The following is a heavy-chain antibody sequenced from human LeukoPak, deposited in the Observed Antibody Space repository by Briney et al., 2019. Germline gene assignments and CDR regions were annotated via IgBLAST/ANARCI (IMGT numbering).Heavy chain of an antibody. Sequence: SETLSLTCAVYGGSFSGYYWSWIRQPPGKGLQWIGSIYYSGTTFYNPSLRSRVTISVDTSKNQFSLKLSSVTAADTALYYCARDVAGAAVADDFDCWGQGTLVTVPS. V-gene: IGHV4-34*01. CDR3: ARDVAGAAVADDFDC. CDR1: GGSFSGYY. CDR2: IYYSGTT. D-gene: IGHD6-19*01. J-gene: IGHJ4*02.